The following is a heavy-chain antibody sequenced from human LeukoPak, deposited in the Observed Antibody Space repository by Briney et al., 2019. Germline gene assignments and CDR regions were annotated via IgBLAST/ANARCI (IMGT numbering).Heavy chain of an antibody. Sequence: ASVKVSYKASGYTFTSYGISWVRQAPGQGIEWMGWISASSGDTNYAQSLQGRLTMTTDTSTSTAYMELRSLRSDDTAVYYCARDWYCNRTSCYNLFDPWGQGTLVTVSS. CDR3: ARDWYCNRTSCYNLFDP. CDR2: ISASSGDT. CDR1: GYTFTSYG. D-gene: IGHD2-2*01. J-gene: IGHJ5*02. V-gene: IGHV1-18*01.